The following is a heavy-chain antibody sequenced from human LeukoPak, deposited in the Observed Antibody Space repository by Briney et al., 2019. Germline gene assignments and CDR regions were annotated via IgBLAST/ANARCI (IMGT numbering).Heavy chain of an antibody. J-gene: IGHJ4*02. D-gene: IGHD2-2*01. CDR3: AKIEGKYQLANIPDS. CDR2: IRYDGSNE. CDR1: GFTFSYFG. V-gene: IGHV3-30*02. Sequence: GGSLRLSCVASGFTFSYFGMHWVRHAPGKGLELVAFIRYDGSNEYYAESVKGRFTISRDNSKNTLYLQMNSLRVEDTAAYYCAKIEGKYQLANIPDSWGQGTLVTVSS.